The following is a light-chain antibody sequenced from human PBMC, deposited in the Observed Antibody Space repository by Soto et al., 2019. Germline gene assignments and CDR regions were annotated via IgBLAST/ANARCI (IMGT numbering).Light chain of an antibody. Sequence: QSALTQPPSASGSPGQSVTISCTGTSSDVGAYNYVSWYQHHPGKAPKLMIYEVYKRPSGVPDRFSGSKSGNTASLTVSGLQAEDEADYYCQSYDSNTVVFGGGTKLTVL. CDR3: QSYDSNTVV. CDR1: SSDVGAYNY. V-gene: IGLV2-8*01. CDR2: EVY. J-gene: IGLJ2*01.